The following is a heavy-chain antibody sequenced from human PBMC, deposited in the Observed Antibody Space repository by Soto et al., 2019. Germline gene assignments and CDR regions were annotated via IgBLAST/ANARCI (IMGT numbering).Heavy chain of an antibody. CDR1: GFTYSTYT. V-gene: IGHV3-30-3*02. CDR2: ISYDGNNK. D-gene: IGHD3-3*01. J-gene: IGHJ6*02. Sequence: GGSLRLSCAASGFTYSTYTMHWVRQAPGKGLEWVAVISYDGNNKFYADSVKGRFTISRDSTKQTLYLQMNSLRAEDTAVYYCAKSYGGITIFGVVIIPKTYYYYGMDVWGQGTTVTVSS. CDR3: AKSYGGITIFGVVIIPKTYYYYGMDV.